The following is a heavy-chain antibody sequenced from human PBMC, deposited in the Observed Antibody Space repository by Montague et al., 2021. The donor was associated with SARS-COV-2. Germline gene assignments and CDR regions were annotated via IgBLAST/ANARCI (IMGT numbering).Heavy chain of an antibody. CDR2: IYYTGST. J-gene: IGHJ4*02. CDR3: ASAQTTCFIANCGNDFDY. D-gene: IGHD2-2*01. CDR1: GGSISGY. Sequence: SETLSLTCTVSGGSISGYWTWMRQPPGKGLEWLGHIYYTGSTKYNPSLKSRVTISINTPKNQFSLKLRSVTAADTAVYFCASAQTTCFIANCGNDFDYWGQGALVTVSS. V-gene: IGHV4-59*01.